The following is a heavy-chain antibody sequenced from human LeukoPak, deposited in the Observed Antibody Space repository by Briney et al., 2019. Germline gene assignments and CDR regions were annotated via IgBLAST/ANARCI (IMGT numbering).Heavy chain of an antibody. CDR2: MNPNSGNT. CDR3: ARIPSLGVDWYFDL. J-gene: IGHJ2*01. CDR1: GYTFTSYD. D-gene: IGHD7-27*01. V-gene: IGHV1-8*03. Sequence: ASVKVSCKASGYTFTSYDINWMLQATGQGLEWMGWMNPNSGNTGYAQKLQGRVTITRNTSISTAYMELSSLRSEDTAVYYCARIPSLGVDWYFDLWGRGTLVTVSS.